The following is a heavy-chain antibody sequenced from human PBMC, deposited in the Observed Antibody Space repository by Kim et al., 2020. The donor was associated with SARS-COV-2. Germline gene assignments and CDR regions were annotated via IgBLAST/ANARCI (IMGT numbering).Heavy chain of an antibody. V-gene: IGHV1-69*02. CDR2: IIPILGIA. CDR3: ASGGQQLVIFDY. CDR1: GGTFSSYT. D-gene: IGHD6-13*01. Sequence: SVKVSCKASGGTFSSYTISWVRQAPGQGLEWMGRIIPILGIANYAQKFQGRVTITADKSTSTAYMELSSLRSEDTAVYYCASGGQQLVIFDYWGQGTLVTVSS. J-gene: IGHJ4*02.